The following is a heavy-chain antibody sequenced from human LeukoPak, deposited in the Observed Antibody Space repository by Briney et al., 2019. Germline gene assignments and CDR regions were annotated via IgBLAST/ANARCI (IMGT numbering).Heavy chain of an antibody. J-gene: IGHJ4*02. Sequence: PSETLSLTCTVSGGSINYYYWSWIRQPPGKGLEWIGEINHSGSTNYNPSLKSRVTISVDTSKNQFSLKLSSVTAADTAVYYCARRRGYSYGRYLDYWGQGTLVTVSS. D-gene: IGHD5-18*01. V-gene: IGHV4-34*01. CDR1: GGSINYYY. CDR3: ARRRGYSYGRYLDY. CDR2: INHSGST.